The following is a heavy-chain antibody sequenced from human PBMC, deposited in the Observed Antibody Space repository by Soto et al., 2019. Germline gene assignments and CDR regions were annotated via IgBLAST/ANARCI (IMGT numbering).Heavy chain of an antibody. Sequence: PSETLSLTCAVAGGSISSSSGWSWVRQPPGKGLEWIGEIYHSGSTNYNPSLKSRVTISVDKSKNQFSLKLSSVTAADTAVYYCARAYYYDSSGYYYFDYWGQGTLVTVSS. CDR2: IYHSGST. J-gene: IGHJ4*02. V-gene: IGHV4-4*02. CDR1: GGSISSSSG. CDR3: ARAYYYDSSGYYYFDY. D-gene: IGHD3-22*01.